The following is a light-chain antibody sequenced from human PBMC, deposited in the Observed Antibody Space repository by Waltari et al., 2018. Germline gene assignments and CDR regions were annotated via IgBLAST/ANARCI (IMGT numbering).Light chain of an antibody. CDR2: GKN. Sequence: SSELTQDPAVSVALGQTVRITCKGDSLRSYYASWYQQKPGQAPVLVIYGKNNRPSGIPDRFSGSSSGNTASLTITGAQAEDEADYYCNSRESSGNPPEVFGGGTKLTVL. J-gene: IGLJ2*01. CDR3: NSRESSGNPPEV. V-gene: IGLV3-19*01. CDR1: SLRSYY.